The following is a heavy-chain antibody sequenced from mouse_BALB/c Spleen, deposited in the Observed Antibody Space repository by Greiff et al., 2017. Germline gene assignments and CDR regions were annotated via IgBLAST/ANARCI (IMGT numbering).Heavy chain of an antibody. CDR3: ARYDYDAMDY. Sequence: LQESGPGLVKPSQSLSLTCSVTGYSITSGYYWNWIRQFPGNKLEWMGYISYDGSNNYNPSLKNRISITRDTSKNQFFLKLNSVTTEDTATYYCARYDYDAMDYWGQGTSVTVSS. CDR1: GYSITSGYY. V-gene: IGHV3-6*02. D-gene: IGHD2-10*02. J-gene: IGHJ4*01. CDR2: ISYDGSN.